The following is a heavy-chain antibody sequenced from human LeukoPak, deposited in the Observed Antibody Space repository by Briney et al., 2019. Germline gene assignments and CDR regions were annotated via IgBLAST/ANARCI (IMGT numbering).Heavy chain of an antibody. CDR1: GGTFSSYA. CDR3: ARGGLQGVLYGSSSFWFDP. J-gene: IGHJ5*02. CDR2: IIPIFGTA. V-gene: IGHV1-69*05. Sequence: SVKVSCKDSGGTFSSYAISWVRQAPGQGLEWMGRIIPIFGTANYAQKFQGRVTITTDESTSTAYMELSSLRSEDTAVYYCARGGLQGVLYGSSSFWFDPWGQGTLVTVSS. D-gene: IGHD6-6*01.